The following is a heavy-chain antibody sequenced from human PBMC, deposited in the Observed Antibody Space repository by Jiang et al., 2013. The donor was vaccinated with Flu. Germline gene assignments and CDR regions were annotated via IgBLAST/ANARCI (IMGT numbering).Heavy chain of an antibody. V-gene: IGHV3-30*03. CDR3: VREYETYSFDY. CDR1: GFTFSSYG. CDR2: ISYDRSDI. Sequence: QLLESGGGLVQPGRSLRLSCAASGFTFSSYGMHWVRQAPGKGLEWVSFISYDRSDIYYADSVKGRFTISRDNFKSTLFLQMNSLRAEDTAVYFCVREYETYSFDYWGQGTLVTVSS. J-gene: IGHJ4*02. D-gene: IGHD3-16*01.